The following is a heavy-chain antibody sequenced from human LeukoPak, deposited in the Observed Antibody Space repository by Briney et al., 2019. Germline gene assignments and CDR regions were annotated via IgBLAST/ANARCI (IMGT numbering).Heavy chain of an antibody. CDR3: ASDRSRTTVENSNWFDP. CDR1: GFTFSRYW. D-gene: IGHD4-23*01. CDR2: IKQVGSQK. V-gene: IGHV3-7*04. J-gene: IGHJ5*02. Sequence: PGGSLRLSCVGSGFTFSRYWMSWVRQAPGKGLEWVANIKQVGSQKYYVDSVKGRFTISRDNAENALYPQMNSLRAEDTAVYYCASDRSRTTVENSNWFDPWGQGTLVTVSS.